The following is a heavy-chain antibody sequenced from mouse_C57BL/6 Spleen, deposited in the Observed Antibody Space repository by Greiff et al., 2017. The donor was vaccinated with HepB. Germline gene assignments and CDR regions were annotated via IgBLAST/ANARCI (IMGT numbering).Heavy chain of an antibody. J-gene: IGHJ2*01. Sequence: VHVKQSGPVLVKPGASVKMSCKASGYTFTDYYMNWVKQSHGKSLEWIGVINPYNGGTSYNQKFKGKATLTVDKSSSTAYMELNSLTSEDSAVYYCANTGTDYWGQGTTLTVSS. CDR2: INPYNGGT. V-gene: IGHV1-19*01. CDR1: GYTFTDYY. CDR3: ANTGTDY. D-gene: IGHD4-1*01.